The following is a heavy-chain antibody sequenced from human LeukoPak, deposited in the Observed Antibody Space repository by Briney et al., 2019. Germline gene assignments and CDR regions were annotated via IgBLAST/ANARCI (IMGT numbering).Heavy chain of an antibody. Sequence: GGSLRLSCTASGFTFGDYAMSWVRQAPGKGLEWVGFIRSKAYGGTTEYAASVKGRFTISRDDSKSIAYLQMSSLKTEDTAVYYCTRGLDTAMAYYYYYMDVWGRGTTVTVSS. CDR3: TRGLDTAMAYYYYYMDV. D-gene: IGHD5-18*01. V-gene: IGHV3-49*04. CDR2: IRSKAYGGTT. J-gene: IGHJ6*03. CDR1: GFTFGDYA.